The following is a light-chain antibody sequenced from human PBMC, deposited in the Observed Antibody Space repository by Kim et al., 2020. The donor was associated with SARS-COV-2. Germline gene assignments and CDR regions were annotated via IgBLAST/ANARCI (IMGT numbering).Light chain of an antibody. Sequence: GERATLSCRASQTITSSYLAWYQQKPGQAPRLLIYGASSRATGIPDRFSGSGSGTDFTLTISRLEPEDFAVYYCQQYARSVSGLTFGGGTKVDIK. V-gene: IGKV3-20*01. CDR3: QQYARSVSGLT. CDR2: GAS. CDR1: QTITSSY. J-gene: IGKJ4*01.